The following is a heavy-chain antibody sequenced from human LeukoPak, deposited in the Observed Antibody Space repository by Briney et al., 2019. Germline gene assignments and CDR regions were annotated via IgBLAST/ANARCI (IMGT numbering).Heavy chain of an antibody. D-gene: IGHD4-23*01. V-gene: IGHV3-53*01. Sequence: GGSLRLSCAASGFAVSNNYMNWVRQAPGKGLEWVSVVYTGGSTSYAGSVKGRFTISKDNSKNTVYLQMNSLRAEDTAVYYCARDFYGGNFFDSWGQGTLVTVSS. CDR1: GFAVSNNY. J-gene: IGHJ4*02. CDR2: VYTGGST. CDR3: ARDFYGGNFFDS.